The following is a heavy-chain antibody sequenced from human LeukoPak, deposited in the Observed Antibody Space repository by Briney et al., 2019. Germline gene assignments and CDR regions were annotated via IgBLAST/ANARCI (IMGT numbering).Heavy chain of an antibody. J-gene: IGHJ4*02. CDR2: IKEVGSEK. CDR1: GFTFSSYW. Sequence: GGSLRLSCAASGFTFSSYWMSWVRQAPGKGLEWVANIKEVGSEKFYVDSVRGRFTISRDNAKNSLYLQMNSLRAEDTAVYYCARDPPLEVAYDYWGQGTLVTVSS. D-gene: IGHD5-24*01. V-gene: IGHV3-7*01. CDR3: ARDPPLEVAYDY.